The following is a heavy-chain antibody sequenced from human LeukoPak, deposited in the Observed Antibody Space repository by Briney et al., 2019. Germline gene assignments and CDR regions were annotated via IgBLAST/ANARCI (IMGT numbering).Heavy chain of an antibody. CDR1: GYSISSGYY. CDR3: ARISGWYYYYYYYMDV. CDR2: IYHSGST. J-gene: IGHJ6*03. Sequence: SETLSLTCTVSGYSISSGYYWGWIRQPPGKGLEWIGSIYHSGSTYYNPSLKSRVTISVDTSKNQFSLKLSSVTAADTAVYYCARISGWYYYYYYYMDVWGKGTTVTVSS. D-gene: IGHD6-19*01. V-gene: IGHV4-38-2*02.